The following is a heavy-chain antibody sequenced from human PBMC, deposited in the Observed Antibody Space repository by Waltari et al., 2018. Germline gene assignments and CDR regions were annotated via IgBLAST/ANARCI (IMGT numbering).Heavy chain of an antibody. CDR3: ARVSPTVTLDY. CDR1: GGSISSYY. Sequence: QVQLQESGPGLVKPSETLSLPCTVPGGSISSYYWSWIRQPPGKGLEWIGYIYYSGSTNYNPSLKSRVTISVDTSKNQFSLKLSSVTAADTAVYYCARVSPTVTLDYWGQGTLVTVSS. D-gene: IGHD4-17*01. CDR2: IYYSGST. J-gene: IGHJ4*02. V-gene: IGHV4-59*01.